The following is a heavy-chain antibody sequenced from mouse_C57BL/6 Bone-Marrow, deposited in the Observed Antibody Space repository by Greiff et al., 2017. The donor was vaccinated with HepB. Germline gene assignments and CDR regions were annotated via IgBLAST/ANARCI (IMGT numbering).Heavy chain of an antibody. CDR1: GYTFTSYW. CDR3: ASYGYRFAY. CDR2: IYPNSGST. V-gene: IGHV1-64*01. D-gene: IGHD2-2*01. J-gene: IGHJ3*01. Sequence: VQLQQPGAELVKPGASVKLSCKASGYTFTSYWMHWVKQRPGQGLEWIGMIYPNSGSTNYNEKFKSKATLTVNKSSSTAYMQLSSLTSEDSAVFDRASYGYRFAYWGQGALVTVSA.